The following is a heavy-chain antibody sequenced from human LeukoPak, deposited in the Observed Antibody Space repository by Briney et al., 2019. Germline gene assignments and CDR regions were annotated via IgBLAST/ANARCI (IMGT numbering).Heavy chain of an antibody. J-gene: IGHJ5*02. CDR3: ASLYCSRGSCAFDV. CDR2: IYSGGTT. Sequence: GGSLRLSCAASGFTLSANYMSWVRQSPGKGLEWVSLIYSGGTTDYADSVKGRFTISKDNSKNTVFLQMNSLTAEDTALYYCASLYCSRGSCAFDVWGQGTLVTVSS. V-gene: IGHV3-66*01. CDR1: GFTLSANY. D-gene: IGHD2-15*01.